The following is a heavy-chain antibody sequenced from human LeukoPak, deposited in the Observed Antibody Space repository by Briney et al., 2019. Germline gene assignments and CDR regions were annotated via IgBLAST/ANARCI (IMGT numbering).Heavy chain of an antibody. V-gene: IGHV3-53*04. CDR1: GFTVSSNY. Sequence: GGSLRLSCAVSGFTVSSNYMSWVRQPPGKGLEWVSVIYSGGSTYYADSVKGRFTISRHDSRDTLYLQMNSLRVEDTAVYYCARYYDSSGYYALDAFDIWGQGTMVTVSS. CDR3: ARYYDSSGYYALDAFDI. J-gene: IGHJ3*02. D-gene: IGHD3-22*01. CDR2: IYSGGST.